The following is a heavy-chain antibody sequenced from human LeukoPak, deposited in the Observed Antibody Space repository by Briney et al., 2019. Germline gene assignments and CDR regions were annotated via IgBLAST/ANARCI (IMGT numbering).Heavy chain of an antibody. CDR1: GYTFTGYY. Sequence: PGASVKVSCKASGYTFTGYYMHWVRQAPGQGLEWMGWINPNSGGTNYAQRFQGRVTMTRDTSISTAYMELSRLRSDDTAVYYCARGLIIAAAAGDHNWFDPWGQGTLVTVSS. CDR2: INPNSGGT. D-gene: IGHD6-13*01. J-gene: IGHJ5*02. CDR3: ARGLIIAAAAGDHNWFDP. V-gene: IGHV1-2*02.